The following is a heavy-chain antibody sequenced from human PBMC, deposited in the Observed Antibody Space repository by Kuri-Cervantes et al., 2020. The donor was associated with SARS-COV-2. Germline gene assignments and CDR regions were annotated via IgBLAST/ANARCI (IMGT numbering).Heavy chain of an antibody. Sequence: GGSLRLSCAASGFTFSSYAMHWVRQAPGKGLEWVAGIFYDGSKTYYADSVNGRFTISRDNSRNILYLQMNTLRAEDTAVYYCARLNGAYSNYFDYWGQGILVTVSS. CDR2: IFYDGSKT. CDR3: ARLNGAYSNYFDY. J-gene: IGHJ4*02. D-gene: IGHD7-27*01. V-gene: IGHV3-30*07. CDR1: GFTFSSYA.